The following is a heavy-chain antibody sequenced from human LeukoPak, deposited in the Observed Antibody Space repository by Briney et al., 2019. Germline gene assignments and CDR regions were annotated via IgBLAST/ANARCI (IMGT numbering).Heavy chain of an antibody. D-gene: IGHD3-10*01. Sequence: GASVKVSCKASGYTFTGYYMHWVRQAPGQGLEWMGWINPNSGGTNYAQKFQGRVTMTRDTSISTAFLDLSRLRFDDTAIYYCASGRGVGSTTPFDYWGQGTLVTVSS. V-gene: IGHV1-2*02. CDR2: INPNSGGT. J-gene: IGHJ4*02. CDR1: GYTFTGYY. CDR3: ASGRGVGSTTPFDY.